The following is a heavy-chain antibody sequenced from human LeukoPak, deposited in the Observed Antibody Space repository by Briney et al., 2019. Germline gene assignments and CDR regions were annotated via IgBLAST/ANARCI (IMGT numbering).Heavy chain of an antibody. CDR3: ETAIYQRTAGGNYYYYYGMDV. Sequence: GASVKVSCKVSGYTLTELSMHWVRQAPGKGLEWMGGFDPEDGETIYAQKFQGRVTMTEDTSTDTAYMELSSLRSEDTAVYYCETAIYQRTAGGNYYYYYGMDVWGQGTTVTVSS. D-gene: IGHD2-2*01. V-gene: IGHV1-24*01. CDR1: GYTLTELS. CDR2: FDPEDGET. J-gene: IGHJ6*02.